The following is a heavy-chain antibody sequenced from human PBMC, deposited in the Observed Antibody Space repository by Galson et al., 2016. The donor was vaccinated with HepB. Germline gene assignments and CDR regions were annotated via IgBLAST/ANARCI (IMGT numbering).Heavy chain of an antibody. D-gene: IGHD5-12*01. V-gene: IGHV5-51*01. J-gene: IGHJ4*02. CDR3: ARPRGYDNYFDY. Sequence: GAEVKKPGESLKISCKDSGNSFATNWIGWVRQMPGKGLEWMGIIYPGDSDARYSPSFQGQVTISADKSISTAYLQWSSLRASDTAMYFCARPRGYDNYFDYWGQGTLVTVSS. CDR2: IYPGDSDA. CDR1: GNSFATNW.